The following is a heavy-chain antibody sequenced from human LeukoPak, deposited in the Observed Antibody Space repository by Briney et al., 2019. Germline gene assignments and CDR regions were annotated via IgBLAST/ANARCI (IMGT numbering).Heavy chain of an antibody. Sequence: GASVKVSCKASGYTFTSYDINWVRQATGQGPEWMGWMNPNSGNTGYAQKFQGRVTMTRNTSISTAYMELSSLRSEDTAVYYCARGLGYYEGDAFDIWGQGTMVTVSS. D-gene: IGHD3-22*01. J-gene: IGHJ3*02. CDR3: ARGLGYYEGDAFDI. V-gene: IGHV1-8*01. CDR2: MNPNSGNT. CDR1: GYTFTSYD.